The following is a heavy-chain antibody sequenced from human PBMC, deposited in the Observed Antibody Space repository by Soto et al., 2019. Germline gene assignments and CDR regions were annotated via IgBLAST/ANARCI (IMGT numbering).Heavy chain of an antibody. V-gene: IGHV1-69*13. J-gene: IGHJ5*02. CDR1: GGTFSSYA. CDR3: AWTRDWNSGPAGRRGWFGP. Sequence: ASVKVSCKASGGTFSSYAISWVRQAPGQGLEWMGGIIPIFGTANYAQKFQGRVTITADESTSTAYMELSSLRSEDTAVYYCAWTRDWNSGPAGRRGWFGPWGQGXLVTVYS. CDR2: IIPIFGTA. D-gene: IGHD6-25*01.